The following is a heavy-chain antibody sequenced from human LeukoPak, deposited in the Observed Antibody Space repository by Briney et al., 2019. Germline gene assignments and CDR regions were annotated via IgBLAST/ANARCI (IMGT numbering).Heavy chain of an antibody. CDR1: GFTFSSYA. V-gene: IGHV3-23*01. Sequence: GGSLRLSCAASGFTFSSYAMSWVRQAPGKGLEWASSISGYGEYTFYADSVKGRFTISRENSKNTLYLQMNSLRAEDTAVYYCAKSSSLGFGLYFYGMDVWGQGTTVTVFS. J-gene: IGHJ6*02. CDR3: AKSSSLGFGLYFYGMDV. D-gene: IGHD3/OR15-3a*01. CDR2: ISGYGEYT.